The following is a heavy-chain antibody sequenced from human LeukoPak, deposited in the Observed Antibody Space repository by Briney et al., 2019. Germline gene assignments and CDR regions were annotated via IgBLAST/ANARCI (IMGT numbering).Heavy chain of an antibody. J-gene: IGHJ4*02. CDR1: GYTFTSYA. CDR3: ARDSKVDTAI. CDR2: INTITRNP. D-gene: IGHD5-18*01. Sequence: GASVKLSCYASGYTFTSYALNWVRHGPAQGLEWMGWINTITRNPTYAQGFTGRFVFSLDTSVSTAYLQISSLKAEDTAVYYCARDSKVDTAIWGQGTLVTVSS. V-gene: IGHV7-4-1*02.